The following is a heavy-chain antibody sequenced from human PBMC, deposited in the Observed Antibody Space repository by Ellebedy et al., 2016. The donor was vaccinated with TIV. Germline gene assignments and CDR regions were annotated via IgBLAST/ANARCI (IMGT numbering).Heavy chain of an antibody. J-gene: IGHJ2*01. CDR3: ARDRYYDFWSGYQERYFDL. D-gene: IGHD3-3*01. CDR1: GFTFSSYW. CDR2: INSDGSST. Sequence: GGSLRLSCAASGFTFSSYWMHWVRQAPGKGLVWVSRINSDGSSTSYADSVKGRFTISRDNAKNSLYLQMNSLRDEDTAVYYCARDRYYDFWSGYQERYFDLWGRGTLVTVSS. V-gene: IGHV3-74*01.